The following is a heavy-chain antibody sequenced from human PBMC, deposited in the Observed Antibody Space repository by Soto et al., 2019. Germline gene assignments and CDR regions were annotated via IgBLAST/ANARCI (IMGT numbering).Heavy chain of an antibody. CDR3: AVPPSTAMVTLASY. CDR2: ISGSGGST. D-gene: IGHD5-18*01. Sequence: GGSLRLSCAASGFTFSSYAMSWVRQAPGKGLEWVSAISGSGGSTYYADSVKGRFTISRDNSKNTLYLQMNSLRAEDTAVYYCAVPPSTAMVTLASYWGQGTLVTVSS. CDR1: GFTFSSYA. V-gene: IGHV3-23*01. J-gene: IGHJ4*02.